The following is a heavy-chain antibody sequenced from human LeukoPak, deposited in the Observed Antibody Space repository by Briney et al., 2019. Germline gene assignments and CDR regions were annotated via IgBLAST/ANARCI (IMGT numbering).Heavy chain of an antibody. V-gene: IGHV3-23*01. CDR1: GFTFSSYA. CDR2: ISGSGYDT. Sequence: PGGSLRLSCAVSGFTFSSYAISWVRQAPGTGPQWVSAISGSGYDTYYADSVKGRFTISRDNSKSTLYLQMDSLRAEDTAVYYCARDAYCTSASCRRDFDSWGQGTLVTVSS. D-gene: IGHD2-2*01. J-gene: IGHJ4*02. CDR3: ARDAYCTSASCRRDFDS.